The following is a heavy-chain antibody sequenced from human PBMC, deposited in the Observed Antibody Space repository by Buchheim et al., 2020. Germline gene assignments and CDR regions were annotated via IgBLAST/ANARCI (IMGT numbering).Heavy chain of an antibody. D-gene: IGHD4-23*01. Sequence: EVQLVESGGGLVKPGGSLRLSCAASGFTFSSYSMNWVRQAPEKGLEWVSSVSSSGSYIYYADSVKGRFTISRDNAKNSLYLQMNSLRVEDTAVYYCARDRGDGGIFDYWGQGAL. J-gene: IGHJ4*02. CDR3: ARDRGDGGIFDY. CDR2: VSSSGSYI. V-gene: IGHV3-21*01. CDR1: GFTFSSYS.